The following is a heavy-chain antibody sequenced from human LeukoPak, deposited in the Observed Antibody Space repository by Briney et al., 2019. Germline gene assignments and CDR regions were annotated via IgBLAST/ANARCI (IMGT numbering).Heavy chain of an antibody. J-gene: IGHJ4*02. CDR1: GFTFSSYA. CDR3: ARDPSSDGVVTAIPYFDY. CDR2: ISYDGSNK. Sequence: GGSLRLSCAASGFTFSSYAMPWVRQAPGKGLEWVAVISYDGSNKYYADSVKGQFTISRDNSKNTLYLQMNSLRAEDTAVYYCARDPSSDGVVTAIPYFDYWGQGTLVTVSS. D-gene: IGHD2-21*02. V-gene: IGHV3-30-3*01.